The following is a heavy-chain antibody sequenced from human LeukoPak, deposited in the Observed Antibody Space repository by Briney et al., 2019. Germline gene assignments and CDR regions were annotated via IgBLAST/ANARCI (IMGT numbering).Heavy chain of an antibody. Sequence: ASVKVSCKASGYTFTSYDINWVRQATGQGLEWMGWMNPNSGNTGYAQKFQGRVTMTRNTSISTAYMELSSLRSEDTAVYHCARERTVSGTYGMDVWGQGTTVTVSS. J-gene: IGHJ6*02. CDR2: MNPNSGNT. CDR3: ARERTVSGTYGMDV. D-gene: IGHD1-1*01. V-gene: IGHV1-8*01. CDR1: GYTFTSYD.